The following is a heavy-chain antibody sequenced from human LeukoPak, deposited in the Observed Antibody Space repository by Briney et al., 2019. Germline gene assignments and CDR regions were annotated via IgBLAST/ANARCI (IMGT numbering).Heavy chain of an antibody. V-gene: IGHV4-59*01. CDR3: AGGGYCSRASCFAPLFDF. CDR2: IYYSGTT. D-gene: IGHD2-2*01. Sequence: SETLSLTCTVSGGSISRYYWSWIRQSPGRGLEWIAYIYYSGTTNYNPSLKSRVTISVDTSKSQFSLKLNSVTAADTAVYYSAGGGYCSRASCFAPLFDFWGQGVLVTVSS. J-gene: IGHJ4*02. CDR1: GGSISRYY.